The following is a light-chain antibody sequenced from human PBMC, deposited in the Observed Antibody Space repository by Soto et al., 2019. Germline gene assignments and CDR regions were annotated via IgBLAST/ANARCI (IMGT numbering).Light chain of an antibody. CDR1: QSVSSSY. CDR2: GAS. CDR3: QQYGTSPT. J-gene: IGKJ1*01. V-gene: IGKV3-20*01. Sequence: EIALTQSPGTLSLSPGERATLSCRASQSVSSSYLAWYQQKPGQAPRLLIYGASSRATGIPDRFSGSGSGTDFTLTISRLEPEDSAVYYCQQYGTSPTFGQGAKVEIK.